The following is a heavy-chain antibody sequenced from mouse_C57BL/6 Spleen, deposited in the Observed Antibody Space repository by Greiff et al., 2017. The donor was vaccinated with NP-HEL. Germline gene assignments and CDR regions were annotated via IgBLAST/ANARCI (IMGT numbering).Heavy chain of an antibody. CDR2: IDPSDSET. D-gene: IGHD2-3*01. CDR3: ARRDGYYGFDY. CDR1: GYTFTSYW. Sequence: QVQLQQPGAELVRPGSSVKLSCKASGYTFTSYWMHWVKQRPIQGLEWIGNIDPSDSETHYNQKFKDKATLTVDKSSSTAYMQLSSLTSEDSAVYYCARRDGYYGFDYWGQGTTLTVSS. V-gene: IGHV1-52*01. J-gene: IGHJ2*01.